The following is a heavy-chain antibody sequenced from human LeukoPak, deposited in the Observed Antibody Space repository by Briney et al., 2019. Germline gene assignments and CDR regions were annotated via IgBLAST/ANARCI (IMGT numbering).Heavy chain of an antibody. J-gene: IGHJ4*02. CDR1: GYTFSSYA. Sequence: GGSLRLSCAASGYTFSSYAMSWVRQAPGKGLEWVSAISGSGGSTYYAGSVKGRFTISRDNSKNTLYLQMNSLRAEDTAVYYCAKDTAMVQYYFDYWGQGTLVTVSS. V-gene: IGHV3-23*01. CDR3: AKDTAMVQYYFDY. CDR2: ISGSGGST. D-gene: IGHD5-18*01.